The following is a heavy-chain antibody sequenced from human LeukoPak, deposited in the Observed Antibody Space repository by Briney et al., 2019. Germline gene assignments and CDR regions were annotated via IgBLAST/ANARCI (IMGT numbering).Heavy chain of an antibody. CDR3: ARDLSSTSNWEFDY. CDR2: MNGNSGVT. V-gene: IGHV1-2*06. CDR1: GYTFTDYF. D-gene: IGHD7-27*01. Sequence: ASVKVSCKASGYTFTDYFIHWVRQAPGQGPEWMGRMNGNSGVTMYAQTLQDRVTMTRDTSISTAYMELSRLTSDDTAVYYCARDLSSTSNWEFDYWGQGTQVTLSS. J-gene: IGHJ4*02.